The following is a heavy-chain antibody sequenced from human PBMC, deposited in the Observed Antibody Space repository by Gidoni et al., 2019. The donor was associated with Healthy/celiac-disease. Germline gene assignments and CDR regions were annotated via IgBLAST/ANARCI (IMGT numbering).Heavy chain of an antibody. CDR1: GGSFSGYY. CDR3: ARGNYGDYRYFQH. D-gene: IGHD4-17*01. Sequence: QVQLQQWGAGPLKPSETLSLTCAVYGGSFSGYYWSWIRQPPGKGLEWIGEINHSGSTNYNPSLKSRVTISVDTSKNQFSLKLSSVTAADTAVYYCARGNYGDYRYFQHWGQGTLVTVSS. V-gene: IGHV4-34*01. CDR2: INHSGST. J-gene: IGHJ1*01.